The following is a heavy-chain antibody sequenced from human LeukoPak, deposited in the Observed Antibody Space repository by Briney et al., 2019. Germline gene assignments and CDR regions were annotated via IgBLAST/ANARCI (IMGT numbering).Heavy chain of an antibody. CDR1: GYSFTSYW. D-gene: IGHD2-2*01. V-gene: IGHV5-51*01. CDR3: ARHDGYCSSTSCPQYYYYYYGMDV. J-gene: IGHJ6*02. Sequence: GESLKISCKGSGYSFTSYWIGWVRQMPGKGLEWMGIIYPGDSDTRYSPSFQGQVTISADKSISTAYLQWSSLKASDTAKYYCARHDGYCSSTSCPQYYYYYYGMDVWGQGTTVTVSS. CDR2: IYPGDSDT.